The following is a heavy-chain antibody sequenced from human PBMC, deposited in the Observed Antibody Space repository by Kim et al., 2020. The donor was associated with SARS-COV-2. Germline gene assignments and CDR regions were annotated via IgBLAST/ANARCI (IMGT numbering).Heavy chain of an antibody. D-gene: IGHD5-12*01. CDR3: ARGGNTVSTRCLFDY. J-gene: IGHJ4*02. V-gene: IGHV3-23*01. Sequence: GGSLRLSCAASGFTFSSYAMGWVRQAPGKGLEWVSTISGSGSSTYYADSVKGRFTISRDSSKNTLYLQMNSLRAEDTAVYYCARGGNTVSTRCLFDYWGQGTLVTVSS. CDR1: GFTFSSYA. CDR2: ISGSGSST.